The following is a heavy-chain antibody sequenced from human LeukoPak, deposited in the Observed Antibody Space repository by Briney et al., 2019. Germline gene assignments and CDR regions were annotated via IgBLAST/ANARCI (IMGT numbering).Heavy chain of an antibody. CDR3: AGVLHAAAGTAYYYMDV. J-gene: IGHJ6*03. D-gene: IGHD6-13*01. CDR1: GGSISSYY. CDR2: IYTSGST. V-gene: IGHV4-4*07. Sequence: PSETLSLTCTVSGGSISSYYWSWIRQPAGKGLEWIGRIYTSGSTNYNPSLKSRVTMSVDTSKNQFSLKLSSVTAADTAVYYCAGVLHAAAGTAYYYMDVWGKGTTVTVSS.